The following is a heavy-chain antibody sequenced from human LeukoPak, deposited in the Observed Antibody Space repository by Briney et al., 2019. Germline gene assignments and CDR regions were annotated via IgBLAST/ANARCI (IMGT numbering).Heavy chain of an antibody. CDR1: GGSISLSYYY. V-gene: IGHV4-61*01. D-gene: IGHD1-26*01. CDR3: ARGGNYWPQWWFDP. J-gene: IGHJ5*02. CDR2: IYYTGST. Sequence: SETLSLTCSVSGGSISLSYYYWSWIRQPPGKGLEWIGYIYYTGSTSYNPSLKSRVTMSLDASKNQFSLELNSVTPADTAVYYCARGGNYWPQWWFDPWGRGTLVSVSS.